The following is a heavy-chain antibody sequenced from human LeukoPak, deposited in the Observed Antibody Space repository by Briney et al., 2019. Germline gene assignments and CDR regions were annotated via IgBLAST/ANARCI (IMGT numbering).Heavy chain of an antibody. CDR2: IYYSGST. D-gene: IGHD1-26*01. V-gene: IGHV4-59*01. CDR3: ARAYSGSYLPHDY. J-gene: IGHJ4*02. CDR1: GGSISSYY. Sequence: PSETLSLTCTVSGGSISSYYWSWIRQPPGKGLEWIGYIYYSGSTNYNPSLKSRVTISVDTSRNQFSLKLSSVTAADTAEYYCARAYSGSYLPHDYWGQGTLVTVSS.